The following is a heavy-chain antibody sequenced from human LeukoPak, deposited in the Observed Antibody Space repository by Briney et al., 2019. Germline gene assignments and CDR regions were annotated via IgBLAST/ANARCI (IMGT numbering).Heavy chain of an antibody. J-gene: IGHJ3*01. CDR3: VSNRVAQTALDAFDV. CDR2: IDRDGVT. Sequence: PGGSLRLSCAASGFTFSSYDMHWVRQVTGKGLEWVSGIDRDGVTYYSGSVKGRFTSSRENAKNSLDLQMNTLRAEDTAVYYCVSNRVAQTALDAFDVWGQGTMVTVSS. V-gene: IGHV3-13*01. D-gene: IGHD2-15*01. CDR1: GFTFSSYD.